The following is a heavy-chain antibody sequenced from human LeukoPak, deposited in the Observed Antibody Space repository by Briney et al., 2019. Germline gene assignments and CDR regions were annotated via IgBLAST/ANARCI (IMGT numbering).Heavy chain of an antibody. V-gene: IGHV3-20*04. D-gene: IGHD3-10*01. CDR1: GFTFDDYG. CDR2: INWNGGST. J-gene: IGHJ4*02. Sequence: GGSLRLSCAASGFTFDDYGMSWVRQAPGKGLEWVSGINWNGGSTGYADSVKGRFTISRDNAKNSLYLQMNSLRAEDTALYYCAKDRLWFGELLGPFDYWGQGTLVTVSS. CDR3: AKDRLWFGELLGPFDY.